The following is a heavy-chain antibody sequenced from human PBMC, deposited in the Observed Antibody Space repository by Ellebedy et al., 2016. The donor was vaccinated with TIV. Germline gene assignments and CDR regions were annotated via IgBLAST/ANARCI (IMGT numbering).Heavy chain of an antibody. J-gene: IGHJ6*02. Sequence: ASVKVSCXVSGYTLTELSMHWVRQAPGKGLEWMGGFDPEDGETIYAQKFQGRVTMTEDTSTDTAYMELSSLRSEDTAVYYCARGRVGNWNDGPYGMDVWGQGTTVTVSS. V-gene: IGHV1-24*01. CDR1: GYTLTELS. CDR3: ARGRVGNWNDGPYGMDV. D-gene: IGHD1-1*01. CDR2: FDPEDGET.